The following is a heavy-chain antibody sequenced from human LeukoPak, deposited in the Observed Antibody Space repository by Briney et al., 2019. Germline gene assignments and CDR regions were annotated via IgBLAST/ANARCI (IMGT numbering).Heavy chain of an antibody. V-gene: IGHV3-21*01. CDR1: GFTFSSYS. D-gene: IGHD2/OR15-2a*01. CDR3: VRGVNFRADY. CDR2: ISSSSSYI. J-gene: IGHJ4*02. Sequence: PGGSLRLSCAASGFTFSSYSMNWVRQAPGKGLEWVSSISSSSSYIYYADSVKGRFTISRDNAKNTLYLQMNSLRADDTAVYYCVRGVNFRADYWGQGTLVTVSS.